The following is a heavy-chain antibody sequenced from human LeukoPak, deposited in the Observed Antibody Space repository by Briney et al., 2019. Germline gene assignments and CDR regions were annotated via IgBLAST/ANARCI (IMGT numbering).Heavy chain of an antibody. CDR3: ARLADCSSTSCSNNWFDP. CDR2: INPGDSDT. D-gene: IGHD2-2*01. J-gene: IGHJ5*02. Sequence: GESLKISCKGSGYSFTSYWIGWVRQMPGKGLEWMGIINPGDSDTRYSPSFQGQVTISADKSISTAYLQWSSLKASDTAMYYCARLADCSSTSCSNNWFDPWGQGTLVTVSS. V-gene: IGHV5-51*01. CDR1: GYSFTSYW.